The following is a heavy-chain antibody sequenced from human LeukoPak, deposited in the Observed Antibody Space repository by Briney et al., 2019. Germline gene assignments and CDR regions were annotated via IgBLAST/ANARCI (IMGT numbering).Heavy chain of an antibody. CDR3: AREEYCSSTSCYAFDI. J-gene: IGHJ3*02. CDR2: INPNSGGT. V-gene: IGHV1-2*02. CDR1: GYTFTGYY. Sequence: ASVKVSCKASGYTFTGYYMHWVRQAPGQGLEWMGWINPNSGGTNYAQKFQGRVTMTRDTSISTAYMEVSRLRSDDTAVYYCAREEYCSSTSCYAFDIWGQGTMVTVSS. D-gene: IGHD2-2*01.